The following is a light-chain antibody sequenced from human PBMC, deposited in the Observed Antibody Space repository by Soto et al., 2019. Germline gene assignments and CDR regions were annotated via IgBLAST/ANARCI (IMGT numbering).Light chain of an antibody. V-gene: IGKV3-15*01. J-gene: IGKJ1*01. CDR2: GAS. CDR3: QHYNNWPPGT. CDR1: QSVSSN. Sequence: EVVMTQSPATLSVSPGDRATLFCRASQSVSSNLAWYQQKPGQAPSLLIYGASTRATGIPARFSGSGSGTEFTLNISSLQSEDFAVYYCQHYNNWPPGTFGQGTK.